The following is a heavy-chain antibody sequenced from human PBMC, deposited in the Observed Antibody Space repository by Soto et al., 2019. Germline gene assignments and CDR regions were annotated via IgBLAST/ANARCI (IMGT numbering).Heavy chain of an antibody. V-gene: IGHV3-30*18. D-gene: IGHD5-18*01. CDR3: AKEVDTAMVTLDY. J-gene: IGHJ4*02. Sequence: PGGSLRLSCAASGFTFSISGMHWVRQAPGKGLEWVAVISYDGSNKYYADSVKGRFTISRDNSKNTLYLQMNSLRAEDTAVYYCAKEVDTAMVTLDYWGQGTLVTVSS. CDR2: ISYDGSNK. CDR1: GFTFSISG.